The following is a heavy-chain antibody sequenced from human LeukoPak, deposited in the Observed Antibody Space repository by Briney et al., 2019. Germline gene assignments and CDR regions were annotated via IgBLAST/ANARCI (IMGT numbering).Heavy chain of an antibody. CDR2: IRQDGSDE. D-gene: IGHD3-9*01. CDR1: GIGLSSLW. Sequence: GGSLRLSCAASGIGLSSLWMSWFRQAPGKGLEWVADIRQDGSDEHYVASVKGRFTISRDSTSLFLQMNSLRAEDTAVYYCARDRGGSYDILTGHYTVGFFDYWGQGTLVTVSS. V-gene: IGHV3-7*01. CDR3: ARDRGGSYDILTGHYTVGFFDY. J-gene: IGHJ4*02.